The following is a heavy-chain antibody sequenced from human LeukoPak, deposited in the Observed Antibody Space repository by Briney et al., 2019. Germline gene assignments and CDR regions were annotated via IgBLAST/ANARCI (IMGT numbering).Heavy chain of an antibody. CDR2: IYYSGST. Sequence: SETLSLTCTVSGGSISSGGYYWSWIRQHPGKGLEWIGYIYYSGSTYYNPSLKSRVTISVDTSKNQFSLKLSSVTAADTAVYYCARGETSGLIDYWGQGTPVTVSS. CDR1: GGSISSGGYY. CDR3: ARGETSGLIDY. V-gene: IGHV4-31*03. J-gene: IGHJ4*02.